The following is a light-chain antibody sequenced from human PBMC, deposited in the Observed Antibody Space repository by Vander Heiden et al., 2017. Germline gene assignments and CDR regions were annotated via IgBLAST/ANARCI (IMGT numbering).Light chain of an antibody. Sequence: DIQLTQSLSSLSASVADRVTITCRASQSIGNFLNWYQQKPGKAPNLLVHTASSLQSGVQSRFSGSGSGTDFTLTISGLQPEDFATYYCQQSSSTSPYTFGQGTKLEIK. CDR2: TAS. CDR1: QSIGNF. J-gene: IGKJ2*01. V-gene: IGKV1-39*01. CDR3: QQSSSTSPYT.